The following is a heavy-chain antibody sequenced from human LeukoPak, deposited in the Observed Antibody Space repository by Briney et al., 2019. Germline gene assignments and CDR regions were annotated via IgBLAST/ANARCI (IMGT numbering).Heavy chain of an antibody. CDR3: AKDIDSAGGY. CDR2: MSDSGVSS. Sequence: GGSLRLSCAASGFSFSSYAMSWVRQAPGKGLEWVSGMSDSGVSSYYADSVKGRFTISRDNAKNSLYLQMNSLRAEDTALYYCAKDIDSAGGYWGQGTLVTVSS. D-gene: IGHD6-13*01. V-gene: IGHV3-23*01. CDR1: GFSFSSYA. J-gene: IGHJ4*02.